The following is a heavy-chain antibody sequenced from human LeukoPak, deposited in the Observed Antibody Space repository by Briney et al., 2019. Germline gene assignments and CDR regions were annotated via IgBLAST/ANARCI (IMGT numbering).Heavy chain of an antibody. CDR3: TKAGSGSWYSFDY. CDR1: GYSFTGYY. J-gene: IGHJ4*02. Sequence: ASVKVSCKASGYSFTGYYLHWFRQAPGQGLEWMGRIDPYSGGTNFAPKFQGRVSMTRDTSMSTAHMELNSLTSDDTAVYFCTKAGSGSWYSFDYWGQGTLVSVSS. V-gene: IGHV1-2*06. D-gene: IGHD6-13*01. CDR2: IDPYSGGT.